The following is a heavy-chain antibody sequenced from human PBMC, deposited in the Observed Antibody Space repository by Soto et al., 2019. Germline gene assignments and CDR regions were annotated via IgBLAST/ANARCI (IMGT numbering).Heavy chain of an antibody. CDR2: TYYSGST. CDR3: AISGYYGSGSYEDYFDY. V-gene: IGHV4-39*01. Sequence: SETLSLTCTVSGGSISSSSYYWGWIRQPPGKGLEWIGSTYYSGSTYYNPSLKSRVTISVDTSKNQFSLKLSSVTAADTAVYYCAISGYYGSGSYEDYFDYWGQGTLVTVSS. J-gene: IGHJ4*02. CDR1: GGSISSSSYY. D-gene: IGHD3-10*01.